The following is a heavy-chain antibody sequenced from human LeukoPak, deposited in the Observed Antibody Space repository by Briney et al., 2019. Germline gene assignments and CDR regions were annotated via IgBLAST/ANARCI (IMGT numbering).Heavy chain of an antibody. CDR1: GHTFTNYH. D-gene: IGHD3/OR15-3a*01. Sequence: ASVKVSCKASGHTFTNYHIHWVRQAPGQGVEWMGAVYATGGVAINTQTFPVRVTMTRDTSTGTVYMELSSLRFEDTAIYYCAKEDSRSYYFHYWRQGIQVTVYS. CDR3: AKEDSRSYYFHY. J-gene: IGHJ4*02. CDR2: VYATGGVA. V-gene: IGHV1-46*01.